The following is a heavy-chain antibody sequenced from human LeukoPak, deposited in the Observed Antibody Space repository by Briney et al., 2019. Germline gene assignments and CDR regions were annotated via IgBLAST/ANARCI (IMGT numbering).Heavy chain of an antibody. CDR2: ISSSSSYI. CDR3: ARDRGVTGSFDY. CDR1: GFTFSSYS. D-gene: IGHD3-10*01. J-gene: IGHJ4*02. Sequence: GGSLRLSCAASGFTFSSYSMNWVRQAPGKGLEWVSSISSSSSYIYYADSVKGRLTISRDNAKNSLYLQMNSLRAEDTAVYYCARDRGVTGSFDYWGQGTLVTVSS. V-gene: IGHV3-21*01.